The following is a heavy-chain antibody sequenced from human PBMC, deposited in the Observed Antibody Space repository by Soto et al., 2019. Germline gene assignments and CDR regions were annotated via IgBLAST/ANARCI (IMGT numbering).Heavy chain of an antibody. CDR3: VYSGYDVYLGDLDY. Sequence: GGSLRLSCAASGFTFSSYAMSWVRQAPGKGLEWVSAISGSGGSTYYADSVKGRFTISRDNSKNTLYLQMNSLRAEDTAVYYCVYSGYDVYLGDLDYWGQGTLVTVSS. CDR2: ISGSGGST. V-gene: IGHV3-23*01. CDR1: GFTFSSYA. J-gene: IGHJ4*02. D-gene: IGHD5-12*01.